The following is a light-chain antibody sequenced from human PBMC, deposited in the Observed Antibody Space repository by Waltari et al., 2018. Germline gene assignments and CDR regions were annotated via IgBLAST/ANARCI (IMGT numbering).Light chain of an antibody. CDR2: GST. J-gene: IGLJ3*02. CDR1: GPNIGAGYD. Sequence: QSVLTQPPSVSGAPGQRVTISCTGSGPNIGAGYDLHWYQQLPRAAPKLLIYGSTSRPLGVPARFFGSTSGTSASLAITGLQAEDEADYYCQSYDTSLSVVFGGGTKLTVL. CDR3: QSYDTSLSVV. V-gene: IGLV1-40*01.